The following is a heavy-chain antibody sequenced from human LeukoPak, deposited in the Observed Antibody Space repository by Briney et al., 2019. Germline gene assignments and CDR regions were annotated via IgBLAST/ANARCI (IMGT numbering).Heavy chain of an antibody. CDR1: GGSISSGSYY. V-gene: IGHV4-61*02. CDR2: IYTSGST. CDR3: ARDVEMATITNYYYYMDV. J-gene: IGHJ6*03. D-gene: IGHD5-24*01. Sequence: SETLSLTCTVSGGSISSGSYYWSWIRQPAGKGLEWIGRIYTSGSTNYNPSLKSRVTISVDTSKNQFSLKLSSVTAADTAVYYCARDVEMATITNYYYYMDVWGKGTTVTISS.